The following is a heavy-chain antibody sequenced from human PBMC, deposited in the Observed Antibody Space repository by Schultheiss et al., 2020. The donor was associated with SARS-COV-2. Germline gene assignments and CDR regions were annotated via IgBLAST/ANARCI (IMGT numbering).Heavy chain of an antibody. Sequence: SETLSLTCTVSGGSISSGNYYWSWIRQHPEKGPEWIGNISYSGSAYYNPSLKSRPTLSVDTSKNQFSLKLSSVTAADTAVYYCARERGSGSYYDYWGQGTLVTVSS. J-gene: IGHJ4*02. CDR3: ARERGSGSYYDY. V-gene: IGHV4-31*03. D-gene: IGHD1-26*01. CDR1: GGSISSGNYY. CDR2: ISYSGSA.